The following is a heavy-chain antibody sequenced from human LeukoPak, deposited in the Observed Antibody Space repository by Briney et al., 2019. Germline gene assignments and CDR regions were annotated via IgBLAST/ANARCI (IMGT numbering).Heavy chain of an antibody. D-gene: IGHD3-10*01. Sequence: GGSLRLSCAASGFTFSSYSMNWVRQAPGKGREGVSSISSSSSYIYYADSVKGRFTISRDNAKNSLYLQMNSLRAEDTAVYYCASVYYGSGPGYYYMDVWGKGTTVTVSS. CDR3: ASVYYGSGPGYYYMDV. V-gene: IGHV3-21*01. CDR1: GFTFSSYS. CDR2: ISSSSSYI. J-gene: IGHJ6*03.